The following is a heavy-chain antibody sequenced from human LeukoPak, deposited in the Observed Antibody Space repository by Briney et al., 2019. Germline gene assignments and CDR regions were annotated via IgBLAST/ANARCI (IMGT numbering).Heavy chain of an antibody. D-gene: IGHD2/OR15-2a*01. Sequence: ASVKVSCKASGYTFTNYFMHWVRQAPGQGLEWMGVINPSGGGTTYAQRFQGRVTMARDTSTSTVHMELSSLRSEDTAVYYCARGQNKCLGHWGQGTLVTVSS. CDR1: GYTFTNYF. V-gene: IGHV1-46*01. CDR3: ARGQNKCLGH. J-gene: IGHJ4*02. CDR2: INPSGGGT.